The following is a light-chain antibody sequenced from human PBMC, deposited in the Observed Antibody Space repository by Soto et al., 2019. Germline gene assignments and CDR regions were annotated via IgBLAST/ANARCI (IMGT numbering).Light chain of an antibody. J-gene: IGKJ2*01. CDR1: QSVSRSY. CDR2: GAS. CDR3: QQYGSSTYT. Sequence: EIVLTQSPGTVSLSPGERATLSCRASQSVSRSYLAWYQLKPGQAPRLLIYGASSRATGIPDRFSGSGSGTDFTLTISRLEPEECAVYYCQQYGSSTYTFGQGTKLEIK. V-gene: IGKV3-20*01.